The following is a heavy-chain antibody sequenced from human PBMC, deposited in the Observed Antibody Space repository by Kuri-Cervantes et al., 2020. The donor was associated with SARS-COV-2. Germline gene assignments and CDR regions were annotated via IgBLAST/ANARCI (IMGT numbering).Heavy chain of an antibody. V-gene: IGHV4-38-2*02. D-gene: IGHD1-26*01. CDR1: DDSISTNYY. CDR2: IHHSGST. Sequence: GSLRLSCTVSDDSISTNYYWGWIRQPPGKGLEWIGIIHHSGSTYYNPSLKSRVTISVDTSKNQFSLKLSSVTAADTAVYYCARAGSYLDAFDIWGQGTMVTVSS. CDR3: ARAGSYLDAFDI. J-gene: IGHJ3*02.